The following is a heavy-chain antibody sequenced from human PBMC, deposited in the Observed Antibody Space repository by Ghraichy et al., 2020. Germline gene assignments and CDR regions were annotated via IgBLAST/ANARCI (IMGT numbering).Heavy chain of an antibody. V-gene: IGHV3-30*04. D-gene: IGHD3-10*01. Sequence: LSLTCAASGFTFSSYAMHWVRQAPGKGLEWVAVISYDGSNKYYADSVKGRFTISRDNSKNTLYLQMNSLRAEDTAVYYCARGLLWFGELSFPFDYWGQGTLVTVSS. CDR3: ARGLLWFGELSFPFDY. CDR2: ISYDGSNK. J-gene: IGHJ4*02. CDR1: GFTFSSYA.